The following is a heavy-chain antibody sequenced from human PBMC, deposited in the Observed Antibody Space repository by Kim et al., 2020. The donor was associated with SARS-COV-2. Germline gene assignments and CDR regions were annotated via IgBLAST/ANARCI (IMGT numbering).Heavy chain of an antibody. D-gene: IGHD2-2*01. V-gene: IGHV3-23*01. J-gene: IGHJ6*02. CDR3: ARSSTSLIRDYYYGMDV. Sequence: VKGGFTISRDNAKNTLYLQMNSLRAEDTAVYYCARSSTSLIRDYYYGMDVWGQGTTVTVSS.